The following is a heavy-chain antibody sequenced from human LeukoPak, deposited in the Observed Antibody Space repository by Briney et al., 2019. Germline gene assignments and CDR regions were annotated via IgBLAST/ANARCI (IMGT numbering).Heavy chain of an antibody. J-gene: IGHJ6*02. CDR1: GGSFSGYY. Sequence: SETLSLTCAVYGGSFSGYYWSWIRQPPGKGLEWIGEINHSGSTNYNPSLKSRVTISVDTSKNQFSLKLSSVTAADTAVYYCARGLCGSCYYYYYYYGMDVWGQGTTVTVSS. V-gene: IGHV4-34*01. CDR2: INHSGST. CDR3: ARGLCGSCYYYYYYYGMDV. D-gene: IGHD2-15*01.